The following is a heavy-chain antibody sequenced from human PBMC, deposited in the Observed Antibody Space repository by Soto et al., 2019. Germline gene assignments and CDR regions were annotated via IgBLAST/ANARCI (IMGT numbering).Heavy chain of an antibody. Sequence: GGSLRLSCAASVFTFSYYYMIWIRQAPGKGLEWVSYISSSGSTIYYADSVKGRFTISRDNAKNSLYLQMNSLRSEDTAVYYCASRITMVRGAYEENWFDPWGQGTLVTVSS. CDR2: ISSSGSTI. D-gene: IGHD3-10*01. J-gene: IGHJ5*02. CDR3: ASRITMVRGAYEENWFDP. V-gene: IGHV3-11*01. CDR1: VFTFSYYY.